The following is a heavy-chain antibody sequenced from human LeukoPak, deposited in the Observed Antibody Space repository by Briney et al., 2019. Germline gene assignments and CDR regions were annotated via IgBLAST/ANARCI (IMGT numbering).Heavy chain of an antibody. Sequence: GGSLRLSCAASGFTFSSYEMNWVRQAPGKGLEWVSYISSSGSTIYYADSVKGRFTISRDNAKNSLYLQMNSLRAEDTAVYYCVRGAIRNYDSSGYYYYYGMDVWGQGTTVTVSS. D-gene: IGHD3-22*01. CDR1: GFTFSSYE. CDR3: VRGAIRNYDSSGYYYYYGMDV. V-gene: IGHV3-48*03. J-gene: IGHJ6*02. CDR2: ISSSGSTI.